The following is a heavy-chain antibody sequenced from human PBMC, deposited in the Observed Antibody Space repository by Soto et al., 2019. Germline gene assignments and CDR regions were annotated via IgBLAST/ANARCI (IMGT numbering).Heavy chain of an antibody. CDR1: GCTFSNYA. Sequence: PGGSMRLSYAASGCTFSNYARSWVRQAPGKGLEWVSAISGSGVSTYYADSVKGRFTISRDNSKNTLYLQMNSLRAEDTAVYYCAKSPGMYYYDSSGYYHYDYWGQGTLVTVSS. D-gene: IGHD3-22*01. CDR3: AKSPGMYYYDSSGYYHYDY. CDR2: ISGSGVST. V-gene: IGHV3-23*01. J-gene: IGHJ4*02.